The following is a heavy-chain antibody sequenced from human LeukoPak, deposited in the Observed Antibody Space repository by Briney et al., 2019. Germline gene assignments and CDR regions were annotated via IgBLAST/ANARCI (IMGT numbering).Heavy chain of an antibody. J-gene: IGHJ5*02. CDR3: ARDHQVQLDWFDP. CDR2: INPQSAVT. CDR1: GYTFIGYY. D-gene: IGHD6-13*01. Sequence: GASVKVSCKASGYTFIGYYVHWVRQAPGQGLEWMGWINPQSAVTNYAQKFQGRVTMTRDTSISTAYMELSRLRSDDTAVYYCARDHQVQLDWFDPWGQGTLVTVSS. V-gene: IGHV1-2*02.